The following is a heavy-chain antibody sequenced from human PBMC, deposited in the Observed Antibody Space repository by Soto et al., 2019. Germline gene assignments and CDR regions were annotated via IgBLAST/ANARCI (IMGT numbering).Heavy chain of an antibody. Sequence: GGSLRLSCAASGFTFSSYWMSWVRQAPGKGLEWVANIKQDGSEKYYVDSVKGRFTISRDNAKNSLYLHMNSLRAEDTAVYYCARDSLFVESSSWFDYWGQGTLVTVSS. D-gene: IGHD6-13*01. CDR2: IKQDGSEK. V-gene: IGHV3-7*03. CDR3: ARDSLFVESSSWFDY. J-gene: IGHJ4*02. CDR1: GFTFSSYW.